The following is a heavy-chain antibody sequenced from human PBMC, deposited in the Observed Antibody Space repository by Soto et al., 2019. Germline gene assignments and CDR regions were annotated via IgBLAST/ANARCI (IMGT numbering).Heavy chain of an antibody. J-gene: IGHJ3*02. CDR1: GDSVSSNSAA. CDR3: ALVQGIYCSGCSCYPGALSI. D-gene: IGHD2-15*01. V-gene: IGHV6-1*01. Sequence: SQTLSLTCAISGDSVSSNSAAWNWIRQSPSRGLEWLGRTYYRSKWYNDYAVSVKSRITINPDTSKNQFSLQLNSVTPEDTAVYYCALVQGIYCSGCSCYPGALSICAQRTMDTVSS. CDR2: TYYRSKWYN.